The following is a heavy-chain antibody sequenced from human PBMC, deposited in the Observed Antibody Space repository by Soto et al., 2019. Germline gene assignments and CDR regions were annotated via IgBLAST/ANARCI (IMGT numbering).Heavy chain of an antibody. D-gene: IGHD6-13*01. Sequence: SETLSLTCTVSGGSISSYYWSWIRQPPGKGLEWIGYIYYSGSTNYNPSLKSRVTISVDTSKNQFSLKLSSVTAADTAVYYCARGRMAALNWFDPWGQGTLVTVSS. J-gene: IGHJ5*02. CDR3: ARGRMAALNWFDP. CDR1: GGSISSYY. V-gene: IGHV4-59*01. CDR2: IYYSGST.